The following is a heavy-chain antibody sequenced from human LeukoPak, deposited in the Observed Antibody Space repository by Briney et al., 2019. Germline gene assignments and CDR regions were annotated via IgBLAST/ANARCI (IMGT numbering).Heavy chain of an antibody. D-gene: IGHD4-17*01. V-gene: IGHV4-34*01. J-gene: IGHJ3*02. CDR1: GGSFSGYY. Sequence: PSETLSLTCAVHGGSFSGYYWSWIRQPPGKGLEWVGEINHSGSTNYNPSLKSRVTISVDTSKNQFSLKLSSVTAADTAVYYCARFMTTVPRGAFDIWGQGTMVTVSS. CDR2: INHSGST. CDR3: ARFMTTVPRGAFDI.